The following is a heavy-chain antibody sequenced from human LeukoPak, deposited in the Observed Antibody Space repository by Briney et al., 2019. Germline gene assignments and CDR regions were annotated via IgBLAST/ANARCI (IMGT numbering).Heavy chain of an antibody. CDR2: ISYDGSNK. V-gene: IGHV3-30*04. Sequence: GGSLRLSCAAFGFTFSSYAMHWVRQAPGKGLEWVAVISYDGSNKYYADSVKGRFTISRDNSKNTLYLQMNSLRAEDTAVYYCARDEEYSSGWYNYWGQGTLVTVSS. CDR3: ARDEEYSSGWYNY. D-gene: IGHD6-19*01. J-gene: IGHJ4*02. CDR1: GFTFSSYA.